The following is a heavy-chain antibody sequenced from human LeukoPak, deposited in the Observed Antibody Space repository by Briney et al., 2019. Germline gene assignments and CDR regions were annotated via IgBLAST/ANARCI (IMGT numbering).Heavy chain of an antibody. V-gene: IGHV3-33*06. D-gene: IGHD3-10*01. J-gene: IGHJ3*02. CDR2: IWCDGSNK. CDR3: AKDFYSGELFHHAFDI. CDR1: GFTFSSYG. Sequence: GGSLRLSCAASGFTFSSYGMHWVRQAPGKGLEWVAVIWCDGSNKYYADSVKGRFTISRDNSKNTLYLQMNSLRAEDTAVYYCAKDFYSGELFHHAFDIWGQGTMVTVSS.